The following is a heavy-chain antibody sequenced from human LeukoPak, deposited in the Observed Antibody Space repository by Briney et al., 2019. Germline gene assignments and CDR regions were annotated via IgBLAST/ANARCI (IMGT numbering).Heavy chain of an antibody. D-gene: IGHD3-10*01. V-gene: IGHV3-74*01. Sequence: GGSLRLSCAASGFTFSSYWMHWVRQAPGKGLVWVSRINSDGSSTSYADSVKGRFTISRDNAKNSLYLQVNSLRAEDTAVYYCARGDGSGSNYYYYYYMDVWGKGTTVTVSS. CDR3: ARGDGSGSNYYYYYYMDV. J-gene: IGHJ6*03. CDR2: INSDGSST. CDR1: GFTFSSYW.